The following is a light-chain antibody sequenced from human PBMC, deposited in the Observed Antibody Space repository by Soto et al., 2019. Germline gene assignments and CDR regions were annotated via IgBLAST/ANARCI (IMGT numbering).Light chain of an antibody. CDR1: QGISSY. CDR3: QQRSNWPWT. V-gene: IGKV3-11*01. J-gene: IGKJ1*01. CDR2: DAS. Sequence: EIVLTQSPATLSLSPGERATLSCRASQGISSYLAWYQQKPGQAPRLLIYDASNRATGIPVRVSGSGSGTDYTLTITSLEAEDFAIYYCQQRSNWPWTFGQGTKVDIK.